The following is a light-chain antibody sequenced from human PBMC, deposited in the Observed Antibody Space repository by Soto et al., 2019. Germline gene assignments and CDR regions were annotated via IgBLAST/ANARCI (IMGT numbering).Light chain of an antibody. Sequence: QSALTQPASVSGSPGQSITISCTGTSSDVGGYNYVSWYQQHPGKAPKLMIYDVSDRTSGVSNRFSGSKSGNTASLTISGLQAEGEADYYCISYTSSSTLEVFGTGTKLTVL. CDR2: DVS. CDR3: ISYTSSSTLEV. CDR1: SSDVGGYNY. V-gene: IGLV2-14*01. J-gene: IGLJ1*01.